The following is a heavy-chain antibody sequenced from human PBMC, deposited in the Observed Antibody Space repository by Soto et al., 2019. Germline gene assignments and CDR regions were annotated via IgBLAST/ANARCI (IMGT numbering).Heavy chain of an antibody. Sequence: SETLSLTCTVSGGSISSGGYYWSWIRQHPGKGLEWIGYIYYSGSTYYNPSLKSRVTISVDTSKNQFSLKLSSVTAADTAVYYCARGGLWFGELLYRNAFDIWGQGTVVTVSS. V-gene: IGHV4-31*03. D-gene: IGHD3-10*01. CDR3: ARGGLWFGELLYRNAFDI. J-gene: IGHJ3*02. CDR1: GGSISSGGYY. CDR2: IYYSGST.